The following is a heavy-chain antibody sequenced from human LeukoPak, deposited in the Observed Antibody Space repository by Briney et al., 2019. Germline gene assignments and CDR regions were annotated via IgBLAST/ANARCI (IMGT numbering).Heavy chain of an antibody. CDR3: ARERRVTTIPFYFYYYMDV. D-gene: IGHD5-12*01. CDR2: INHSGGT. CDR1: GGSISSYY. Sequence: SETLSLTCTVSGGSISSYYWTWIRQPPGKGLEWIGEINHSGGTNYNPSLKSRVTISVDTSRNQFSLKLSSVTAADTAVYYCARERRVTTIPFYFYYYMDVWGKGTTVTVSS. J-gene: IGHJ6*03. V-gene: IGHV4-34*01.